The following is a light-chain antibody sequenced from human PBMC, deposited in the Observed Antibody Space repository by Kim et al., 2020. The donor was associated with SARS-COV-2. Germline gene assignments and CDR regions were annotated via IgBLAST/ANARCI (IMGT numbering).Light chain of an antibody. Sequence: QSALTQPASVSGSPGQSITISCTGTSSDIGDYNYVSWYQQHPGRAPQPLIYDVSYRPSGVSNRFSGSKSGNTASLTISGLQPEDEADYYCSSYTNTLTFYVFGTGTKVTVL. J-gene: IGLJ1*01. CDR2: DVS. V-gene: IGLV2-14*03. CDR3: SSYTNTLTFYV. CDR1: SSDIGDYNY.